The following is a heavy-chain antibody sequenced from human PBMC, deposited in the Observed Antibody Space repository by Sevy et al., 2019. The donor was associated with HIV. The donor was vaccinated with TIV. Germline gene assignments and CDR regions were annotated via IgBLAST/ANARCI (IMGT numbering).Heavy chain of an antibody. V-gene: IGHV3-74*01. D-gene: IGHD3-10*01. CDR3: AGQYYYGSGRIFYYGMDV. CDR1: GFTFRNYW. J-gene: IGHJ6*02. Sequence: GGSLRLSCVASGFTFRNYWMHWVRQDPGKGLVWVSRLDSDDGSTAYADSVKGRFTISRDNAKSTLFLQMNSLRAEDTAVYYCAGQYYYGSGRIFYYGMDVWGQGTTVTVSS. CDR2: LDSDDGST.